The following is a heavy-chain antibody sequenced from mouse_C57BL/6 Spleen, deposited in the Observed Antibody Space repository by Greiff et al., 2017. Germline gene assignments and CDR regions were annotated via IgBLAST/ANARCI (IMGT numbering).Heavy chain of an antibody. CDR1: GYSFTGYY. CDR3: ARGGYDYDRFAY. D-gene: IGHD2-4*01. CDR2: INPSTGGT. J-gene: IGHJ3*01. V-gene: IGHV1-42*01. Sequence: EVQLQESGPELVKPGASVKISCKASGYSFTGYYMNWVKQSPEKSLEWIGEINPSTGGTTYNQKFKAKATLTVDKSSSTAYMQLKSLTSEDSAVYYCARGGYDYDRFAYWGQGTLVTVSA.